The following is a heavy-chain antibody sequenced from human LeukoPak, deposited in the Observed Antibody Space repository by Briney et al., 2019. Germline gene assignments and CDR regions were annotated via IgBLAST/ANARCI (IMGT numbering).Heavy chain of an antibody. V-gene: IGHV1-46*01. CDR2: INPSGGGT. CDR3: SITMVRGVIISAGRDAFDI. D-gene: IGHD3-10*01. Sequence: GASVKVSCKASGYTFTSYYMHWVRQAPGQGLEWMGIINPSGGGTSYAQKFQGRVTMTRDTSTSTVYMELSSLRSEDTAVYYCSITMVRGVIISAGRDAFDIWGQGTMVTVSS. CDR1: GYTFTSYY. J-gene: IGHJ3*02.